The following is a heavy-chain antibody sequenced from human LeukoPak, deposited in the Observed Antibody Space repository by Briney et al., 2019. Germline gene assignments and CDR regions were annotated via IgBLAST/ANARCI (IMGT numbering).Heavy chain of an antibody. V-gene: IGHV3-30-3*01. CDR2: ISYDGSNK. CDR1: GFTFSSYA. J-gene: IGHJ4*02. Sequence: GGSLRLSCAASGFTFSSYAMHWVRQAPGKGLEWVAVISYDGSNKYYADSVKGRFTISRDNSKNTLYLQMNSLRAEDTAVYHCAKGTTVTTVASRAFDYWGQGTLVTVSS. CDR3: AKGTTVTTVASRAFDY. D-gene: IGHD4-17*01.